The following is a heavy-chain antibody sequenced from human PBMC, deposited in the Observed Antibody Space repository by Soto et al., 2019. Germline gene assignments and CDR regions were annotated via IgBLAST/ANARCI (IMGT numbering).Heavy chain of an antibody. D-gene: IGHD2-15*01. V-gene: IGHV1-3*01. CDR3: AAERCTAGTCRFAY. J-gene: IGHJ4*02. CDR1: GYTFTSYA. Sequence: ASVKVSCKASGYTFTSYAMHWVRQAPGQRLEWMGWINAGNGNTKYSQKFQGRVTITRDTSASTAYMELSSLRSDDTAVYYCAAERCTAGTCRFAYWGQGTLVTVSS. CDR2: INAGNGNT.